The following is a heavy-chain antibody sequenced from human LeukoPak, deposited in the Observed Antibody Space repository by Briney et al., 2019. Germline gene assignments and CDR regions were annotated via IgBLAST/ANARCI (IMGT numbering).Heavy chain of an antibody. Sequence: ASVTVSFTASGYTFTVYYMHWVRQAPGQGLGWMGWINPNSGGTNYAQKFQGRVTMTRDTSISTAYMELSRLRSDDTAVYYCAGSYYYDSSGYESTLDYWGQGTLVTVSS. CDR1: GYTFTVYY. CDR3: AGSYYYDSSGYESTLDY. J-gene: IGHJ4*02. V-gene: IGHV1-2*02. D-gene: IGHD3-22*01. CDR2: INPNSGGT.